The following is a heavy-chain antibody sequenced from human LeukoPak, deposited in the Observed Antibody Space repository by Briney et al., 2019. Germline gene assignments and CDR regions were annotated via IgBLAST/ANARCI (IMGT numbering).Heavy chain of an antibody. CDR3: AKDRSCTNDICHGDFDY. CDR1: GVTFSSYA. Sequence: PGGSLRLSCAASGVTFSSYAVSWGRQAPGEGLEWVSSISGSGGSTYSADSVKGRFTISRDNSKNTLYLQINSLRAEDTALYYCAKDRSCTNDICHGDFDYWGEGTLVTVSS. V-gene: IGHV3-23*01. D-gene: IGHD2-8*01. CDR2: ISGSGGST. J-gene: IGHJ4*02.